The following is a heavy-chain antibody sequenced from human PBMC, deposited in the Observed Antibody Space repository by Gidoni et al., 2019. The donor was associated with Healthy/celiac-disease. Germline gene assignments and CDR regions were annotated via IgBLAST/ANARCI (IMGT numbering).Heavy chain of an antibody. CDR3: AKDLSSVWIQLGWVCGY. CDR2: ISGSGGST. D-gene: IGHD5-18*01. V-gene: IGHV3-23*01. CDR1: GFTFSSYA. J-gene: IGHJ4*02. Sequence: EVQLLESGGGLVQPGGSLRLSCAASGFTFSSYAMRWVRQAPGKGLAWGSAISGSGGSTYYADSVKGRFTISRDNSKNTLYLQMNSLRAEDTAVYYCAKDLSSVWIQLGWVCGYWGQGTLVTVSS.